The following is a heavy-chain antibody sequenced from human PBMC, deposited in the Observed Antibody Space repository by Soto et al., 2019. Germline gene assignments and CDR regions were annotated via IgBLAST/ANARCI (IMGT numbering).Heavy chain of an antibody. CDR3: ARHRPDLAVAGRFDP. V-gene: IGHV1-2*02. D-gene: IGHD6-19*01. CDR2: INAHSGGT. J-gene: IGHJ5*02. CDR1: GFSFTGYY. Sequence: ASVKVSCKASGFSFTGYYIHWLRQAPGQGLEWMGWINAHSGGTEYAQKFQGRVTLTRDTSIATAYLTLTSLTSDDTAVYYCARHRPDLAVAGRFDPWGQGTQVTVSS.